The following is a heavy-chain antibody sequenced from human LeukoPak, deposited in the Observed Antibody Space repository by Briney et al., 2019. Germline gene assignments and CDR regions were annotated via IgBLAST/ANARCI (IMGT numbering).Heavy chain of an antibody. CDR3: ARDGGIAARPGDYYYYYGMDV. J-gene: IGHJ6*02. CDR2: ISSCGSTI. D-gene: IGHD6-6*01. Sequence: GGSLRLSCAASGFTFSDYYMSWIRQAPGKGLEWVSYISSCGSTIYYADSVKGRFTISRDNAKNSLYLQMNSLRAEDTAVYYCARDGGIAARPGDYYYYYGMDVWGQGTTVTVSS. CDR1: GFTFSDYY. V-gene: IGHV3-11*01.